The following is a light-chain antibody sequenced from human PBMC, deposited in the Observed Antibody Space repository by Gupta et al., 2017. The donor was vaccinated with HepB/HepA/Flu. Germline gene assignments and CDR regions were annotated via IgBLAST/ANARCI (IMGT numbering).Light chain of an antibody. J-gene: IGKJ1*01. CDR3: QQYSSYPRT. V-gene: IGKV1-5*03. Sequence: DIQMTQSPSALSTSVGGRVTSTCRANQSVSSYLAWFQQKPGKAPKLLIYKVSTLESGVPSRFSGSGSGTEFTLTISSLQPDDFATYYCQQYSSYPRTFGQGTKVDVK. CDR2: KVS. CDR1: QSVSSY.